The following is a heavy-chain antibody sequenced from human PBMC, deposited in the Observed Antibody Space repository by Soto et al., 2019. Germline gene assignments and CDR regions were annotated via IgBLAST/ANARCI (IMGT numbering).Heavy chain of an antibody. D-gene: IGHD1-26*01. J-gene: IGHJ2*01. CDR2: INAGNGNT. V-gene: IGHV1-3*01. Sequence: GASVKVSCKASAYTFTNFGITWVRQAPGQGLEWMGWINAGNGNTKYSQKFQGRVTITRDTSASTAYMELSSLRSEDTAVYYCARGGSLYWYFDLWGRGTLVTVSS. CDR1: AYTFTNFG. CDR3: ARGGSLYWYFDL.